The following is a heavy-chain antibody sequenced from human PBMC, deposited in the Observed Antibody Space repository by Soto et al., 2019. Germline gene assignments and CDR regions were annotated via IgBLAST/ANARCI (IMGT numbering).Heavy chain of an antibody. D-gene: IGHD6-13*01. CDR2: ITSSSSCT. V-gene: IGHV3-11*05. CDR1: GFIFSDYY. J-gene: IGHJ4*02. CDR3: ARYSSSGGDY. Sequence: QVQLVESGGGLVKPGGSLRLSCAASGFIFSDYYMSWIRQAPGKGLEWVSYITSSSSCTNSADSVKGRFTISRDNAKNSLYLQMNSLRAEDTAVYFCARYSSSGGDYWGQGTLVTVSS.